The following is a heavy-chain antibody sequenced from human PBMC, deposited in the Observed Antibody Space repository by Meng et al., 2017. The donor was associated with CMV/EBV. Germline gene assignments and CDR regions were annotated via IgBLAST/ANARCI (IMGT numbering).Heavy chain of an antibody. D-gene: IGHD2-8*01. CDR1: GGSISSYY. CDR3: ARDPNPWSGMDV. CDR2: IYYSGST. J-gene: IGHJ6*02. Sequence: SETLSLTCTVSGGSISSYYWSWIRQPPGKGLEWIGYIYYSGSTNYNPSLKSRVTISVDTSKNQFSLKLSSVTAADTAVYYCARDPNPWSGMDVWGQGTTVTVSS. V-gene: IGHV4-59*01.